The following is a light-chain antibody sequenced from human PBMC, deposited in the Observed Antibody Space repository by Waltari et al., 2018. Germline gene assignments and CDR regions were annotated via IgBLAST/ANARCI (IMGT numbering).Light chain of an antibody. CDR3: QAWDSGVAGV. CDR2: EDV. Sequence: SYDWVQSPSVSVSPGQTATITCSGHKLERKCAGWYQQKPVQSPVLVIYEDVRRPSESPQRFSGSNSGNTATLTISGTQPMDEADYYCQAWDSGVAGVFGTGTKVTVL. J-gene: IGLJ1*01. V-gene: IGLV3-1*01. CDR1: KLERKC.